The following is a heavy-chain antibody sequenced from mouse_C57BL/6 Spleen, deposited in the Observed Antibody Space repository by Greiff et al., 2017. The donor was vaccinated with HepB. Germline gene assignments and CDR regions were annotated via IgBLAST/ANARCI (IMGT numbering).Heavy chain of an antibody. CDR2: IDPENGDT. D-gene: IGHD1-1*01. J-gene: IGHJ2*01. CDR3: TDYYDGSSQGYYFDY. CDR1: GFNIKDDY. Sequence: EVQLQQSGAELVRPGASVKLSCTASGFNIKDDYMHWVKQRPEQGLEWIGWIDPENGDTEYASKFQGKATITADTSSNTAYLQLSSLTAEDTAVYSCTDYYDGSSQGYYFDYWGQGTTLTVSS. V-gene: IGHV14-4*01.